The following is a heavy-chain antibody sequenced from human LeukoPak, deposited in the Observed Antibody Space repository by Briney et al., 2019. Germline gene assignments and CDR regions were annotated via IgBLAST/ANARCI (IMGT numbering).Heavy chain of an antibody. CDR2: ISYDGSNK. J-gene: IGHJ3*02. V-gene: IGHV3-30*03. CDR3: ARGSGWHSAFDI. CDR1: GFIFSGYE. Sequence: PGGSLRLSCAASGFIFSGYEMHWVRQAPGKGLEWVAVISYDGSNKYSIDSVKGRFTISRDNSKNTLYLQMNSLRAEDTAVYYCARGSGWHSAFDIWGQGTRVTVSS. D-gene: IGHD6-19*01.